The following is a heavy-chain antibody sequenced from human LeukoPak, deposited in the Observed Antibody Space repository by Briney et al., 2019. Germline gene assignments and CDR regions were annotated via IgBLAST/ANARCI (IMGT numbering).Heavy chain of an antibody. CDR2: IIPIFGTA. CDR1: GYTFTSYD. D-gene: IGHD2-2*01. J-gene: IGHJ6*03. Sequence: SVKVSCKASGYTFTSYDISWVRQAPGQGLEWMGGIIPIFGTANYAQKFQGRVTITADESTSTAYMELSSLRSEDTAVYYCARVRYCSSTSCTYTSPYYYYMDVWGKGTTVTVSS. V-gene: IGHV1-69*13. CDR3: ARVRYCSSTSCTYTSPYYYYMDV.